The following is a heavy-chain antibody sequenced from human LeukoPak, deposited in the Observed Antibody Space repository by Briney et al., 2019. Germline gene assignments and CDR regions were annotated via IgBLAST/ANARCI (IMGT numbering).Heavy chain of an antibody. J-gene: IGHJ4*02. CDR1: GFTFSHVW. D-gene: IGHD2-21*02. CDR3: ATESDWNFNF. CDR2: IKSKTDGGTA. V-gene: IGHV3-15*01. Sequence: GGSLRLSCAASGFTFSHVWMSWVRQAPGKGLEWVARIKSKTDGGTADHAASLKGRFTISRDDSKDTLYLQMNSLKTGDTAVYYCATESDWNFNFWGQGTLVTVAS.